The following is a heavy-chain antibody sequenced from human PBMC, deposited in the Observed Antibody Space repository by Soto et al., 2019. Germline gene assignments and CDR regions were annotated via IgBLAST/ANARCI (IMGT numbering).Heavy chain of an antibody. CDR1: GFSFTSAW. J-gene: IGHJ4*02. D-gene: IGHD5-18*01. CDR3: ARETEGSYGYPDY. Sequence: GGSLRLSCTASGFSFTSAWMNWVRQAPGKGLEWVSAISGSGGSTYYADSVKGRFTISRDNSKNTLYLQMNSLRAEDTAVYYCARETEGSYGYPDYPGQGTLVTVSS. V-gene: IGHV3-23*01. CDR2: ISGSGGST.